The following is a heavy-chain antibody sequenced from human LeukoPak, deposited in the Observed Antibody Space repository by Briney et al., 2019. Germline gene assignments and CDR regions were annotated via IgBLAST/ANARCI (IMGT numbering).Heavy chain of an antibody. CDR3: ARVRPALLVDY. V-gene: IGHV4-59*01. J-gene: IGHJ4*02. CDR1: GGSISSYY. Sequence: SETLSLTCTVSGGSISSYYWSWIRQPPGKGLEWIGYIYYSGSTNYNPSLKSRVTISVDTSKSQFSLKLSSVTAADTAVYYCARVRPALLVDYWGQGTLVTASS. CDR2: IYYSGST.